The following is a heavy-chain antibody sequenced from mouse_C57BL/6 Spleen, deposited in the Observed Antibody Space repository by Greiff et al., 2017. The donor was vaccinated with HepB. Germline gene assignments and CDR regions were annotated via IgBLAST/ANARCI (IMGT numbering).Heavy chain of an antibody. CDR2: IHPNSGST. Sequence: QVQLQQPGAELVKPGASVKLSCKASGYTFTSYWMHWVKQRPGQGLEWIGRIHPNSGSTNYNEKFKGKATLTVDKSSSTAYMQLSSLTSEDSAVYYCARFTYDNDAMDYWGQGTSVTVSS. D-gene: IGHD2-4*01. V-gene: IGHV1-64*01. CDR1: GYTFTSYW. CDR3: ARFTYDNDAMDY. J-gene: IGHJ4*01.